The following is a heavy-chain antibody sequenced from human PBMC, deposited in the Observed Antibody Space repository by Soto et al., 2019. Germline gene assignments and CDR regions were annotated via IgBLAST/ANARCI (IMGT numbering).Heavy chain of an antibody. CDR3: ARSNYYDSSGYYWLDY. D-gene: IGHD3-22*01. CDR2: IYYSGST. J-gene: IGHJ4*02. Sequence: SETLSLTCTVSGGSISSYYWSWIRQPPGKGLEWIGYIYYSGSTNYNPSLKSRVTISVDTSKNQFSLKLSSVTAADTAVFYCARSNYYDSSGYYWLDYWGQGTLVTVSS. CDR1: GGSISSYY. V-gene: IGHV4-59*01.